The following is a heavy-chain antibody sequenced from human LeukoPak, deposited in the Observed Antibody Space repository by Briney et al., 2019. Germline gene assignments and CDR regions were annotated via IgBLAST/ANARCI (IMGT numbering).Heavy chain of an antibody. V-gene: IGHV4-59*01. D-gene: IGHD3-22*01. Sequence: SETLSLTCAVSGVSISNYYWNWIRQPPGKGLEWIGHVYNSGSTNYNPSLKSRVTISVDSSKNQFSLKVASVTAADTAVYYCARDGSGDYLNWFDPWGQGTLVTVSS. CDR2: VYNSGST. CDR1: GVSISNYY. J-gene: IGHJ5*02. CDR3: ARDGSGDYLNWFDP.